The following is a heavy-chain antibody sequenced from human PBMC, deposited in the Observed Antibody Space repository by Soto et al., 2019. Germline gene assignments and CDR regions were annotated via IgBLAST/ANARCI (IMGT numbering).Heavy chain of an antibody. V-gene: IGHV3-23*01. CDR1: GFTFSSYA. Sequence: GGSLRLSCAASGFTFSSYAMSWVRQAPGKGLEWVSAISGGGGSSYYADSVKGRFTISRDSSKTTLYLQMISLRAEDTAVYYCAKDYYGTSDYFDNWGQGTLVTVSS. CDR2: ISGGGGSS. CDR3: AKDYYGTSDYFDN. J-gene: IGHJ4*02. D-gene: IGHD3-22*01.